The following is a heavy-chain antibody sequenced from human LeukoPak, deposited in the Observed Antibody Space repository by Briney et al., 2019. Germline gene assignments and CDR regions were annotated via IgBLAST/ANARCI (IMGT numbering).Heavy chain of an antibody. CDR2: ISAYNGNT. Sequence: ASVKVSCKASGYTFTSYGISWVRQAPGQGLEWMGWISAYNGNTNYAQKLQGRVTMTTDTSTSTAYMELRSLRSDDTAVYYCARSNYVGGLPISEPNYYYYYYGMDVWGQGTTVTVSS. CDR1: GYTFTSYG. CDR3: ARSNYVGGLPISEPNYYYYYYGMDV. D-gene: IGHD3-16*01. J-gene: IGHJ6*02. V-gene: IGHV1-18*01.